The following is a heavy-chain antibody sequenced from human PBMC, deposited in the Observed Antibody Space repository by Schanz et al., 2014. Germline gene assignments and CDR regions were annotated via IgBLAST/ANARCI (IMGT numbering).Heavy chain of an antibody. Sequence: EVQLVESGGGLVQPGGSLRLSCAASGFTFSTYSMNWVRQAPGKGLEWVSYISRSSSTIYYADSVKGRFTISRDNAKNSLYLQMTSLRADDTAVYFCAREYASTWFESNVMAGRIDNWGQGTLVTVSS. CDR3: AREYASTWFESNVMAGRIDN. J-gene: IGHJ4*02. CDR2: ISRSSSTI. V-gene: IGHV3-48*01. D-gene: IGHD2-8*01. CDR1: GFTFSTYS.